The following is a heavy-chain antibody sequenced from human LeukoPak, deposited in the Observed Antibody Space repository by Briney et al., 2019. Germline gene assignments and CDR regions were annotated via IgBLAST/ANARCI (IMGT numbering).Heavy chain of an antibody. CDR2: IYDSGST. CDR3: ARDRYGSGTAFDY. J-gene: IGHJ4*02. D-gene: IGHD3-10*01. V-gene: IGHV4-4*02. Sequence: PSETLSLTCAVSGGSISSKNWWSWVRQPPGEGLEWIGEIYDSGSTNYNPSLKSRVTISVDKSKNQFSLKLSSVTAADTAVYYCARDRYGSGTAFDYWGQGTLVTVSS. CDR1: GGSISSKNW.